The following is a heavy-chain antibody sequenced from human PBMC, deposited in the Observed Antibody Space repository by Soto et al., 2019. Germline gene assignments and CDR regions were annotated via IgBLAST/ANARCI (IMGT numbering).Heavy chain of an antibody. CDR1: GGYFSGYC. CDR3: ARDKITGLFDY. Sequence: SETMSLTCAVYGGYFSGYCGTWIRQPPGTGLEWIGEINHSGSTNYNPSLKSRVTISVDTSKNQFSLKLTSVTAADTAVYYCARDKITGLFDYWGQGALVTVSS. J-gene: IGHJ4*02. D-gene: IGHD2-8*02. V-gene: IGHV4-34*01. CDR2: INHSGST.